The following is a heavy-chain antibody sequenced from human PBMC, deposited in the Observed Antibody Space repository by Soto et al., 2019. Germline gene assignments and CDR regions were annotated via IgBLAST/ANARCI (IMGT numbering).Heavy chain of an antibody. CDR1: GGSISSYY. CDR2: IYYSGST. CDR3: ARTRLDCRSTSCYDY. Sequence: SETLSLTCTVSGGSISSYYWSWIRQPPGKELEWIGYIYYSGSTNYNPSLKSRVTISVDTSKNQFFLRLRSVTAADTAVYYCARTRLDCRSTSCYDYWGQGTLVTVSS. D-gene: IGHD2-2*01. J-gene: IGHJ4*02. V-gene: IGHV4-59*12.